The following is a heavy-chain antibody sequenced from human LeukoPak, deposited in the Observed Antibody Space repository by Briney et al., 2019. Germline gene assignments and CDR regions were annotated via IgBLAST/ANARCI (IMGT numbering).Heavy chain of an antibody. V-gene: IGHV3-23*01. D-gene: IGHD6-13*01. CDR1: GFTFSSYA. CDR3: AKDRAQQLVLNF. Sequence: GGSLRLSCAASGFTFSSYAMSWVRQAPGKGLEWVSAIIGSGSSTYYADSVKGRFTISRDNSKNTLFLQMNSLRAEDTAVYYCAKDRAQQLVLNFWGQGTLVTVSS. CDR2: IIGSGSST. J-gene: IGHJ4*02.